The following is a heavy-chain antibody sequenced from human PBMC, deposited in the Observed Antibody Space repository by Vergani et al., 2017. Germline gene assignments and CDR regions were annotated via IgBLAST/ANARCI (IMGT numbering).Heavy chain of an antibody. D-gene: IGHD2-2*01. CDR1: GYSFTSYW. J-gene: IGHJ6*03. V-gene: IGHV5-51*01. CDR2: IYPGDSDT. CDR3: ARQGGYCSSTSCYDYYYYYYMDV. Sequence: EVQLVQSGAEVKKPGESLKISCKGSGYSFTSYWIGWVRQMPGKGLEWMGIIYPGDSDTRYSPSFQGQVTISADKSISTAYLQWSSLKASDTAMYYCARQGGYCSSTSCYDYYYYYYMDVWGKGP.